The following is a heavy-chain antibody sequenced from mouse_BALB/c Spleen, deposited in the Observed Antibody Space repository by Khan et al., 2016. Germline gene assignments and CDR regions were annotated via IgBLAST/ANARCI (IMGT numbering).Heavy chain of an antibody. J-gene: IGHJ2*01. CDR3: ARHDDYVDY. CDR1: GFTFSDYY. Sequence: EVELVESGGGLVQPGGSLKLSCATSGFTFSDYYMYWVRQTPEKRLEWVAYISNGGVSTYYQDTVKGRFTISRDNAKNTLYLQMSRLKSEDTAMYYCARHDDYVDYWGQGTTLTVSS. CDR2: ISNGGVST. V-gene: IGHV5-12*02. D-gene: IGHD2-4*01.